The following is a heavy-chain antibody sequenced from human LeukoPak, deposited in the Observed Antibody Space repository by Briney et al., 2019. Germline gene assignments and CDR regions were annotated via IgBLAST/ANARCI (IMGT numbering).Heavy chain of an antibody. V-gene: IGHV1-2*02. CDR1: GYTFTDYY. J-gene: IGHJ4*02. Sequence: GASVKVSCKASGYTFTDYYMHWVRQAPGQGLEWMGWINPNSGGTNYAQKFQGRVTMTRNTSISTAYMELSRLRSDDTAVYYCAATHSTYYDFWSGRGDYWGQGTLVTVSS. D-gene: IGHD3-3*01. CDR2: INPNSGGT. CDR3: AATHSTYYDFWSGRGDY.